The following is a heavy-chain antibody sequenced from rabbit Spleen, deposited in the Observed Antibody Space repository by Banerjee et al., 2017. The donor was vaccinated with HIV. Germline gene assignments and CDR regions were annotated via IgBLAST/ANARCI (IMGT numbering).Heavy chain of an antibody. D-gene: IGHD4-2*01. Sequence: QEQLVESGGGLVQPEGSLTLSCTASGFDLSSYYYMCWVRQALGKGLEWIACIYGGFSANTYYASWAKGRFTISKTSSTTVTLQMTSLTAADTATYFCARAPVVDSFVGMARLNLWGQGTLVTVS. J-gene: IGHJ3*01. CDR1: GFDLSSYYY. V-gene: IGHV1S45*01. CDR3: ARAPVVDSFVGMARLNL. CDR2: IYGGFSANT.